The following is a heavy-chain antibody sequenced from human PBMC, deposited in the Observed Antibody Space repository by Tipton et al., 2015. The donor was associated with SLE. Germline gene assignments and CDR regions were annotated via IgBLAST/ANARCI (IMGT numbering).Heavy chain of an antibody. CDR3: AKAVGQKGNYFDY. Sequence: SLRLSCAASGFTFSSYSMNWVRQAPGKGLEWVSGISWNSGSIGYADSVKGRFTISRDNAKNSLYLQMNSLRAEDTALYYCAKAVGQKGNYFDYWGQGTLVTVSS. D-gene: IGHD1-26*01. CDR1: GFTFSSYS. CDR2: ISWNSGSI. V-gene: IGHV3-9*01. J-gene: IGHJ4*02.